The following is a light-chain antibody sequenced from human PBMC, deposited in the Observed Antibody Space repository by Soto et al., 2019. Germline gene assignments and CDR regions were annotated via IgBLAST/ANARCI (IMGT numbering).Light chain of an antibody. J-gene: IGLJ2*01. CDR3: SSYTDTDNVVS. CDR1: SSDVGRHNY. V-gene: IGLV2-8*01. CDR2: EVN. Sequence: QSALTHPPSASGSPGQSVTISCTGTSSDVGRHNYVSWYRQHPGKAPQLLIFEVNKRPSGVPDRFSASKAGITASLTVSGVQPDDEAAYYCSSYTDTDNVVSFGGGTQLTVL.